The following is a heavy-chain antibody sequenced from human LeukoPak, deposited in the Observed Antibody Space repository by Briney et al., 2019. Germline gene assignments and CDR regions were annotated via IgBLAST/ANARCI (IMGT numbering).Heavy chain of an antibody. CDR1: GFTVSGYE. V-gene: IGHV3-48*03. Sequence: PGGSLRLSCAASGFTVSGYEMNWVRQAPGKGLEWVSFISSTGHTIYYADSVRGRFTISRDNAKNSLYLQMNSLRAEDTAVYYCGHGGYDYPLDSWGQGTLVTVSS. CDR3: GHGGYDYPLDS. J-gene: IGHJ4*02. D-gene: IGHD5-12*01. CDR2: ISSTGHTI.